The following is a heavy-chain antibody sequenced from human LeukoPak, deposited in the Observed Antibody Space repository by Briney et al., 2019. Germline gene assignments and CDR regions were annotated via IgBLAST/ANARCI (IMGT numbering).Heavy chain of an antibody. Sequence: SETLSLTCAVYGGSFSGYYWSWIRQRPGKGLEWIGEINHSSSSNSNPSLNSLVAISVDTDKNQFSLKLSSVTAANTAVYYCARVGKWCSGCKLFDYCGQGTQVTVSS. V-gene: IGHV4-34*01. CDR2: INHSSSS. CDR1: GGSFSGYY. CDR3: ARVGKWCSGCKLFDY. D-gene: IGHD6-25*01. J-gene: IGHJ4*02.